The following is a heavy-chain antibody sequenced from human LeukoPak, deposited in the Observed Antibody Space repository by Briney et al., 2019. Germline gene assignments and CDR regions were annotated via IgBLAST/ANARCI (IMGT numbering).Heavy chain of an antibody. CDR2: ISYDGSNK. J-gene: IGHJ4*02. CDR1: GYTFTGYY. V-gene: IGHV3-30-3*01. Sequence: SCKASGYTFTGYYMHWVRQAPGKGLEWVAVISYDGSNKYYADSVKGRFTISRDNSKNTLYLQMNSLRAEDTAVYYCARESQYGDRTLDYWGQGTLVTVSS. D-gene: IGHD4-17*01. CDR3: ARESQYGDRTLDY.